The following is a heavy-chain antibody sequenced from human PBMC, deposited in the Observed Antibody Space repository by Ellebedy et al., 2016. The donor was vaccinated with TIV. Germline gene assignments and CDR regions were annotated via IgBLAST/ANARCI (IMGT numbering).Heavy chain of an antibody. CDR1: GGSFSGYY. D-gene: IGHD3-3*01. CDR2: INHSGST. CDR3: ARRHYDFWSGFPRVFDY. V-gene: IGHV4-34*01. Sequence: SETLSLTXAVYGGSFSGYYWSWIRQPPGKGLEWIGEINHSGSTNYNPSLKSRVTISVDTSKNQFSLKLSSVTAADTAVYYCARRHYDFWSGFPRVFDYWGQGTLVTVSS. J-gene: IGHJ4*02.